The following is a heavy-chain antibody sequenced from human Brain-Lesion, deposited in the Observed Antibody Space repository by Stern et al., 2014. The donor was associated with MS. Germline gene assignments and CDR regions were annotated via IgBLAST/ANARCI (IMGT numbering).Heavy chain of an antibody. D-gene: IGHD3-3*01. CDR2: ISWNSDSI. Sequence: EVQLVESGGGLVQPGRSLRLSCAASGFTFEDYGMHWVRQAPGKGLAWVLGISWNSDSIAYSDSVKGRFTISRDNAKHSLYLQMNSLRTEDTALYYCAKGRSPYYYYGMDVWGQGTTVTVSS. J-gene: IGHJ6*02. CDR3: AKGRSPYYYYGMDV. V-gene: IGHV3-9*01. CDR1: GFTFEDYG.